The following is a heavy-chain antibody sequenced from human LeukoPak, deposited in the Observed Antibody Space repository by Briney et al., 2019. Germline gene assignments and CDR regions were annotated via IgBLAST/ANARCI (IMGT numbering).Heavy chain of an antibody. CDR1: GFTFSSYA. CDR3: AKGLRTGVGPYMGYHYYMDV. J-gene: IGHJ6*03. Sequence: GGSLRFSCAASGFTFSSYAMSWVRQAPGKGLEWVSAISGSGGSTYYADSVKGRFTISRDNSKNTLYLQMNSLRDEDTGVYYCAKGLRTGVGPYMGYHYYMDVWGKGATVTVSS. D-gene: IGHD3-16*01. V-gene: IGHV3-23*01. CDR2: ISGSGGST.